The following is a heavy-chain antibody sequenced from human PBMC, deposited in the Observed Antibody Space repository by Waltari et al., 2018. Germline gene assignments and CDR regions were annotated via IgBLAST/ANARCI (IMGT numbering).Heavy chain of an antibody. CDR2: FDPEDGET. J-gene: IGHJ4*02. V-gene: IGHV1-24*01. CDR1: GYTLTELS. CDR3: VTSSWYRNYFDY. D-gene: IGHD6-13*01. Sequence: QVQLVQSGAEVKKPGASVKVSCKVSGYTLTELSMHWVRQAPGKGLEWMGGFDPEDGETIYEQKFQGRVTMTEDTSTDTAYMELSSLRSEDTAVYYCVTSSWYRNYFDYWGQGTLVTVSS.